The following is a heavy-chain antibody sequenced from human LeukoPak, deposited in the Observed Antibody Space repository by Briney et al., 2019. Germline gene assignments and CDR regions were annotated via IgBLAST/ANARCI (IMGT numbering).Heavy chain of an antibody. Sequence: ASVKVSCKASGYTFTGYYVHSVRQAPGQGLEWMGWINPNSGGTNYAQRFQGRVTMTRDTSIDTAYMELSRLRSDDTAVYYCARDQWLLSSSHYYFDYWGQGTLVTVSS. V-gene: IGHV1-2*02. CDR2: INPNSGGT. CDR1: GYTFTGYY. J-gene: IGHJ4*02. D-gene: IGHD6-19*01. CDR3: ARDQWLLSSSHYYFDY.